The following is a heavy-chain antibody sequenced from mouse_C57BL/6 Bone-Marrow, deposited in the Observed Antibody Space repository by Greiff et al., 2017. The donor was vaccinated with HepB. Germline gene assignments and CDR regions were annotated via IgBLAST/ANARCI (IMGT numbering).Heavy chain of an antibody. Sequence: QVQLQQPGAELVKPGASVKMSCKASGYTFTSYWITWVKQRPGQGLEWIGDIYPGSGSTNYNEKFKSKATLTVDTSSSTADMQLRSLTSEDSAVYYWARSGNSYWYFDVWGTGTTVTVSS. CDR3: ARSGNSYWYFDV. CDR2: IYPGSGST. V-gene: IGHV1-55*01. D-gene: IGHD1-3*01. J-gene: IGHJ1*03. CDR1: GYTFTSYW.